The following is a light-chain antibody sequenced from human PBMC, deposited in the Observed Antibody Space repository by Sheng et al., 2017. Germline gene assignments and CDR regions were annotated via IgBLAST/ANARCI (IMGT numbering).Light chain of an antibody. CDR3: SCFGGRDNFVI. CDR2: DVS. V-gene: IGLV2-8*01. Sequence: QSALTQPPSASGSPGQSVTISCTGTSSDIGNYDYVSWYQQHPGRAPKLMIYDVSVRPSGVPDRFSGSKSGNTASLTVSGLQPDDEANYYCSCFGGRDNFVIFGGGTKLTIL. J-gene: IGLJ2*01. CDR1: SSDIGNYDY.